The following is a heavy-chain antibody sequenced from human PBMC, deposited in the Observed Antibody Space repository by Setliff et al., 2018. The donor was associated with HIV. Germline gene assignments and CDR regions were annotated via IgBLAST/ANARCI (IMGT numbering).Heavy chain of an antibody. CDR2: ISSSGSPI. D-gene: IGHD6-19*01. CDR1: GFTFSNYD. J-gene: IGHJ4*02. V-gene: IGHV3-48*03. Sequence: GSLRLSCVASGFTFSNYDMIWVRQAPGKGLEWISYISSSGSPIYHADSVEGRFTTSRDNAKNSLYLLMDSLGVEDTAVYYCATGSYSSVWYGFDYWGQGTLVTVSS. CDR3: ATGSYSSVWYGFDY.